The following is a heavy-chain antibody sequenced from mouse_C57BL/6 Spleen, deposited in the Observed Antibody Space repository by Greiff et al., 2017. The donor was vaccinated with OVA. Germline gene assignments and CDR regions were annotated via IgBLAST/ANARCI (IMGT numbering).Heavy chain of an antibody. CDR1: GFTFSDYY. CDR2: INYDGSST. Sequence: EVNVVESEGGLVQPGSSMKLSCTASGFTFSDYYMAWVRQVPEKGLEWVANINYDGSSTYYLDSLKSRFIISRDNAKNILYLQMSSLKSEDTATYYCARDRGGSVYYFDYWGQGTTLTVSS. CDR3: ARDRGGSVYYFDY. V-gene: IGHV5-16*01. J-gene: IGHJ2*01.